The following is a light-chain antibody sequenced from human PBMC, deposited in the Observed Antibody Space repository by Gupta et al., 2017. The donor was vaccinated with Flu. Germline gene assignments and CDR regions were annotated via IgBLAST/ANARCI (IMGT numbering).Light chain of an antibody. V-gene: IGKV1-33*01. CDR2: DAA. J-gene: IGKJ2*01. CDR1: HDINNY. CDR3: QQFNNLPYT. Sequence: IQLTQSPSSLSASVGDRVTITCPASHDINNYLNWYQQTPGRAPKLLIYDAANLQAGVPSRVSGSGSGTDFTLTISSLEPEDIGTYFCQQFNNLPYTFGQGTKLEIK.